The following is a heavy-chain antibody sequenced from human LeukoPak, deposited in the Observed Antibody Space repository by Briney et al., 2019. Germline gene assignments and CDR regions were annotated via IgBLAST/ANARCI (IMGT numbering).Heavy chain of an antibody. V-gene: IGHV3-7*01. J-gene: IGHJ4*02. CDR1: GFTFSIYV. D-gene: IGHD5-18*01. Sequence: GGSLRLSCAASGFTFSIYVMSWVRQAPGKGLEWVATIKSDGSEKYYVDSVKGRFTISRDNAKNSLYLQMNSLRVEDTAVYYCAREDTAQKGKDYWGQGTLVTVSS. CDR2: IKSDGSEK. CDR3: AREDTAQKGKDY.